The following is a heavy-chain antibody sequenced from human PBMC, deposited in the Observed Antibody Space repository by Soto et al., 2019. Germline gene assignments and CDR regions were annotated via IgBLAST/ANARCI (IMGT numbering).Heavy chain of an antibody. CDR2: ISVSGNII. J-gene: IGHJ4*02. V-gene: IGHV3-48*03. D-gene: IGHD6-13*01. CDR3: ERDTMRASAAASLVY. Sequence: EVQLVDSGGGLVQPGGSLRLSCAASGFTFSTYEFNWVRQAPGRVLEWISYISVSGNIIKYADSVKGRFTISRDNAENSLHLHISSLRVDDTAVYICERDTMRASAAASLVYGGQGTQVIVSS. CDR1: GFTFSTYE.